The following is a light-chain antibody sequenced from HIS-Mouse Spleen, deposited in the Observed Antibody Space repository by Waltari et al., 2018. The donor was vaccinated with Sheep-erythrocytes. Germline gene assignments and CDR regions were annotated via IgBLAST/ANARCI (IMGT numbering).Light chain of an antibody. CDR1: QRVLYSSNNKNY. Sequence: DIVMTQSPDSLAVSLGERATINCKSSQRVLYSSNNKNYLAWYQQKPGQPPKLLIYWASTRESGVPDRFSGSGSGTAFTLTISSLQAEDVAVYYCQQYYSTLTFGGGTKVEIK. CDR3: QQYYSTLT. V-gene: IGKV4-1*01. J-gene: IGKJ4*01. CDR2: WAS.